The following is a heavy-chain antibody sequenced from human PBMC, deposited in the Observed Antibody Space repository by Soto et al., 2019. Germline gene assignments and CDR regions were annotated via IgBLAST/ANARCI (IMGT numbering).Heavy chain of an antibody. CDR1: GFTFSNYA. D-gene: IGHD1-26*01. CDR3: AKQQMGVIRALDY. Sequence: EVQILQSGGGLEQPGGSLRLSCAASGFTFSNYAMSWIRQAPGKGLEWVSTIRETGNTYYADSVRGRFATSRDNSENTLYLLMSSLRAEDTAVYYCAKQQMGVIRALDYWGQGTLVTVSS. CDR2: IRETGNT. J-gene: IGHJ4*02. V-gene: IGHV3-23*01.